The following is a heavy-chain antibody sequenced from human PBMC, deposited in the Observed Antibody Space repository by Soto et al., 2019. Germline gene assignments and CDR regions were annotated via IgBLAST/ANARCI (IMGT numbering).Heavy chain of an antibody. Sequence: GESLKSACNGSGYSFTSYWIGWVRQMPGKGLEWMGIIYPGDSDTRYSPSFQGQVTISADKSISTAYLQWSSLKASDTAMYYCARHPTYYDFWSGPKGYYGMDVWGQGTTVTVSS. CDR2: IYPGDSDT. V-gene: IGHV5-51*01. J-gene: IGHJ6*02. CDR3: ARHPTYYDFWSGPKGYYGMDV. CDR1: GYSFTSYW. D-gene: IGHD3-3*01.